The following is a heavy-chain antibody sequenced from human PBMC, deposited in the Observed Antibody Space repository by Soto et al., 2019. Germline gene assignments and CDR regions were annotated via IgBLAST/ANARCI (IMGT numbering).Heavy chain of an antibody. J-gene: IGHJ5*02. D-gene: IGHD3-3*01. Sequence: SETLSLSCTVSGGSISSGGYYWSWIRQHPGKGLEWIGYIYYSGSTYYNPSLKSRVTISVDTSKNQFSLKLSSVTAADTAVYYCARETMRLRFFDPGGWFDPWGQGNLVTVSS. CDR1: GGSISSGGYY. CDR3: ARETMRLRFFDPGGWFDP. CDR2: IYYSGST. V-gene: IGHV4-31*03.